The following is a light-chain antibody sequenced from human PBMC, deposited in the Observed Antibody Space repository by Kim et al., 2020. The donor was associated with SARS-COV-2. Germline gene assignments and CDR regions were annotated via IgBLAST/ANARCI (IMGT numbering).Light chain of an antibody. V-gene: IGLV1-51*01. CDR2: NDD. CDR3: GVWSGNWAVWV. Sequence: QSVLTQPPSVSAAPGQKVTISCSASDSVIENYYVYWFQHVPGIVPRVLIYNDDVRPSGTPDRFSASKFGSTATLDIAGLQTGDEAEYFCGVWSGNWAVWVFGGGTQLTVL. CDR1: DSVIENYY. J-gene: IGLJ3*02.